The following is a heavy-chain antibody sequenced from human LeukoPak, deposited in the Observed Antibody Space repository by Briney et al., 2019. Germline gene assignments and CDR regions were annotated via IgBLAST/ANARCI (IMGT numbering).Heavy chain of an antibody. CDR3: AKRGVAYYYYYYGMDV. D-gene: IGHD5-12*01. CDR2: ISGSGGST. Sequence: PGGSLRLSCAASGFTFSSYAMSWVRQAPGKGLEWVSAISGSGGSTYYADSVKGRFTIPRDNSKNTLYLQMNSLRAEDTAVYYCAKRGVAYYYYYYGMDVWGKGTTVTVSS. V-gene: IGHV3-23*01. CDR1: GFTFSSYA. J-gene: IGHJ6*04.